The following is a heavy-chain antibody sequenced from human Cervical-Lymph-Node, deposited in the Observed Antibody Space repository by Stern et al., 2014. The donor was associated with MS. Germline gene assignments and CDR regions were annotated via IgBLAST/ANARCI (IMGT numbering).Heavy chain of an antibody. CDR2: IYSSGST. D-gene: IGHD5-24*01. CDR3: ARGGRMASMFY. Sequence: QVQLQESGPGLVKPSETLSLTCNVSGASFTDYYWSWIRQPPGKGLEWIGYIYSSGSTNYSPSLKSRVTISIDTSKSQFSLNLQSVTAADTAVYYCARGGRMASMFYWGQGTLVIVSS. CDR1: GASFTDYY. V-gene: IGHV4-59*01. J-gene: IGHJ4*02.